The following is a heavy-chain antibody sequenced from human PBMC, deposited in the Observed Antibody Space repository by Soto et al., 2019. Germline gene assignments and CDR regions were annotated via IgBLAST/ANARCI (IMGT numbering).Heavy chain of an antibody. V-gene: IGHV3-30*18. J-gene: IGHJ4*02. Sequence: QVQLVESGGGVVQPGRSLRLSCAASGFTFSSYGMHWVRQAPGKGLEWVAVISYDGSNKYYADSVKGRFTISRDNCKNTLNLQMNSLRAEDTAVYYCAKVFEGYYSDYWGQGTLVTVSS. D-gene: IGHD3-16*01. CDR2: ISYDGSNK. CDR1: GFTFSSYG. CDR3: AKVFEGYYSDY.